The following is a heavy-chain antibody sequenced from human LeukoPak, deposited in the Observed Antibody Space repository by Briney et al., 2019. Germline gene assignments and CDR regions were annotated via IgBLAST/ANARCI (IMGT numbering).Heavy chain of an antibody. Sequence: PGGSLRLSCAASGFTFSTYAMSWVRQAPGKGLEWVSAISGSGGGTYYADSVKGRFTISRDNSKNTLYLQMNSLRAEDTAVYYCAKAGTPSYYYYYMDVWGKGTTVTVSS. CDR1: GFTFSTYA. D-gene: IGHD3-10*01. J-gene: IGHJ6*03. V-gene: IGHV3-23*01. CDR2: ISGSGGGT. CDR3: AKAGTPSYYYYYMDV.